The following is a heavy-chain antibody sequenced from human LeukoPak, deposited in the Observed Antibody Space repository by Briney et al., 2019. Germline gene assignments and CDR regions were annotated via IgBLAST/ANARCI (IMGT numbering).Heavy chain of an antibody. CDR1: SYSLTSGFY. J-gene: IGHJ6*03. CDR2: IYHSGNT. D-gene: IGHD6-13*01. V-gene: IGHV4-38-2*01. CDR3: VRHGGVGSSWSPYYYMDV. Sequence: KPSETLSLTCAVSSYSLTSGFYWGWIRQPPEKGREWIGTIYHSGNTYYNPSLKSRVTISRDTSKKQFSLTMSFVTAADTAMYYCVRHGGVGSSWSPYYYMDVWGKGTTVTVSS.